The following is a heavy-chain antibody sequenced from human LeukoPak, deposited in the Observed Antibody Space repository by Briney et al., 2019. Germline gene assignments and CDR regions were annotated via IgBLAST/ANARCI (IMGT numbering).Heavy chain of an antibody. D-gene: IGHD3-22*01. V-gene: IGHV4-4*07. CDR3: ASSYDSSSSYYYYGMDV. J-gene: IGHJ6*02. Sequence: SETLSLTCTVSGGSISSYYWSWIRQPAGKGLEWIGRIYTSGSTNYNPSLKSRVTMSVDTSKNQFSLKLSSVTAADTAVYYCASSYDSSSSYYYYGMDVWGQGTTVTVSS. CDR2: IYTSGST. CDR1: GGSISSYY.